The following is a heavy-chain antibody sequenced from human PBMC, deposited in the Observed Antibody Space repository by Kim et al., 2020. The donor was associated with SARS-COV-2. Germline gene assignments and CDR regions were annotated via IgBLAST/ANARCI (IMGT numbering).Heavy chain of an antibody. V-gene: IGHV4-31*03. J-gene: IGHJ6*02. CDR2: IYYSGST. CDR3: ARDKGHRVPFGRIVVVPADV. Sequence: SETLSLTCTVSGGSISSGCYYWSWTRQHPGQGLEWIGYIYYSGSTYYNPSLKSRVTISVDTSKNQFSLKLSSVTAEDTAVYYCARDKGHRVPFGRIVVVPADVWGQGTTVTVSS. D-gene: IGHD2-2*01. CDR1: GGSISSGCYY.